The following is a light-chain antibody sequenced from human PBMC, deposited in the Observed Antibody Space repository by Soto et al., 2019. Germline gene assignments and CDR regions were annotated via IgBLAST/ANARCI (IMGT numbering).Light chain of an antibody. V-gene: IGLV1-47*01. CDR2: RNN. Sequence: QSVLTQPPSASGTPGQRVTIPCSGSSSNIGSNYVYWYQQVPGTAPKLLIYRNNQRPSGVPDRFSGSKPGTSASLAISGLRSEDEADYYCAGWDDSLSGVVFGGGTKVTVL. CDR3: AGWDDSLSGVV. CDR1: SSNIGSNY. J-gene: IGLJ2*01.